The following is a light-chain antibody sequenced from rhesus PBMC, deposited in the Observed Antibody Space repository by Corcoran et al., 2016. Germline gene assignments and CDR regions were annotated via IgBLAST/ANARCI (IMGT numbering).Light chain of an antibody. V-gene: IGKV1S15*01. CDR1: QGISKY. J-gene: IGKJ3*01. Sequence: DIQMTQSPSSLSASVGDTVTITCRASQGISKYLAWYQQKPGKVPKPLIYYASNLESGVPSRFSGSGSGTDFTLTVSSLQPEDFATYYCQHGCGIPFTFGPGTKLDIK. CDR3: QHGCGIPFT. CDR2: YAS.